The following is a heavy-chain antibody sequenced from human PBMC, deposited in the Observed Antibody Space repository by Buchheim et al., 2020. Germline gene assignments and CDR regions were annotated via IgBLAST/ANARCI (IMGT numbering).Heavy chain of an antibody. V-gene: IGHV3-33*01. Sequence: QVQLVESGGGVVQPGRSLRLSCAASGFTFSSYGMHWVRQAPGKGLEWVAVIWYDGSNKYYADSVKGRFTIYRDNSKNTLYLQMNSLRAEDTAVYYCARDLGSYDSSGPYGYWGQGTL. CDR3: ARDLGSYDSSGPYGY. J-gene: IGHJ4*02. CDR1: GFTFSSYG. CDR2: IWYDGSNK. D-gene: IGHD3-22*01.